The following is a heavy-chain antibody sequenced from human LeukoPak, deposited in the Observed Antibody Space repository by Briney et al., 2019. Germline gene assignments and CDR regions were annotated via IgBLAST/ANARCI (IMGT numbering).Heavy chain of an antibody. J-gene: IGHJ4*02. D-gene: IGHD3-10*01. CDR2: THYSGSG. Sequence: PSETLSLTCTVSGDSIRSYHWNWIRQPPGKGLEWIGSTHYSGSGNHNPSLKSRLTISVDTSKNQVSLKLSSVTAADTAVYYCARDGVNYGSGSYLDFWGQGTLVTVSS. V-gene: IGHV4-59*01. CDR1: GDSIRSYH. CDR3: ARDGVNYGSGSYLDF.